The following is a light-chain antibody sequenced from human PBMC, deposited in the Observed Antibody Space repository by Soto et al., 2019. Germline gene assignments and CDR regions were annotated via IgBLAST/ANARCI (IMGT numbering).Light chain of an antibody. CDR1: RTDVDGYDY. CDR3: TSYTSSTPFYV. Sequence: QSVLTQPASVSGSPRQSIAISCTGVRTDVDGYDYVSWYQQHPGQAPQLIIYDAYNRPSGVSHRFSGSKSGDTASLTISGLQAEDEADYYCTSYTSSTPFYVFGTGTKVTVL. J-gene: IGLJ1*01. V-gene: IGLV2-14*03. CDR2: DAY.